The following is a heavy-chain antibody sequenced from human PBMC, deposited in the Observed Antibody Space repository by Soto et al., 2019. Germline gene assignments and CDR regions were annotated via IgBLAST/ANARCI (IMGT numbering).Heavy chain of an antibody. CDR3: AKIKVPGYSYGPLDY. D-gene: IGHD5-18*01. Sequence: PSETLSLTCTVSGGSISSSSYYWGWIRQPPGKGLEWIGSIYYSGNTYYNPSLKNRVTISVDTAKNQFSLKLSFVTAADTAVYYCAKIKVPGYSYGPLDYWGQGTLVT. V-gene: IGHV4-39*01. CDR1: GGSISSSSYY. J-gene: IGHJ4*02. CDR2: IYYSGNT.